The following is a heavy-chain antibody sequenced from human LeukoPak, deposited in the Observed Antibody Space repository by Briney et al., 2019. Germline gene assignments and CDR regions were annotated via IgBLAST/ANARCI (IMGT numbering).Heavy chain of an antibody. CDR2: IYYSGST. V-gene: IGHV4-30-4*08. J-gene: IGHJ6*03. Sequence: TSETLSLACTVSGGSISSGDYYLSWVRQPPGKGLEWIGYIYYSGSTYYNPSLKSRVTISVDTSKNQFSLKLSSVTAADTAVYYCAREAGYCSSTSCSPHMDVWGKGTTVTVSS. D-gene: IGHD2-2*03. CDR3: AREAGYCSSTSCSPHMDV. CDR1: GGSISSGDYY.